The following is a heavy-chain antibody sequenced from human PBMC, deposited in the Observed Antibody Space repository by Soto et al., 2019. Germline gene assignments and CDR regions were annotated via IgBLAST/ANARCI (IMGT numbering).Heavy chain of an antibody. CDR1: GGSISISGYY. D-gene: IGHD3-10*01. J-gene: IGHJ4*02. Sequence: SETLSLTCTVSGGSISISGYYWVWILQPPGKRLEWIGSIYYSGTTYYNPSLKSRVTVSVDTSMNQFSLKLSSVTAADAAVYYCARSTGSHGSGSYSFDYWGQGTPVTVSS. V-gene: IGHV4-39*01. CDR2: IYYSGTT. CDR3: ARSTGSHGSGSYSFDY.